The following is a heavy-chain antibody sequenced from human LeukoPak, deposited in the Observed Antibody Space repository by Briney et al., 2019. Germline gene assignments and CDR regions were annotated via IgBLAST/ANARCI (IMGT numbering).Heavy chain of an antibody. CDR2: INAGNGNT. J-gene: IGHJ4*02. Sequence: GASVKVSCKASGYTFTTYAMHWVRQAAGQRLEWMGWINAGNGNTKYSQKFQGRVTITWDTYSSTLYMELSSLRSEDTAVYYCATLNYYDSSSIQFWGQGPLVPVSS. CDR3: ATLNYYDSSSIQF. V-gene: IGHV1-3*01. CDR1: GYTFTTYA. D-gene: IGHD3-22*01.